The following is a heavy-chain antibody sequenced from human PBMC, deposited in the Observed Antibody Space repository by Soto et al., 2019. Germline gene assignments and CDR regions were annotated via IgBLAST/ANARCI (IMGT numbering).Heavy chain of an antibody. Sequence: QVQLVQSGAEVTKPGASVKVSCKASGYTFTTYDINWVRQATGQGLEWLGWMSPNSGATGYAQKFQGRVTMTRDTYMTTAYMELSNLRSEDTAMYYCARGVDAEVDVWGQGTTVTVSS. J-gene: IGHJ6*02. CDR3: ARGVDAEVDV. CDR1: GYTFTTYD. CDR2: MSPNSGAT. V-gene: IGHV1-8*01.